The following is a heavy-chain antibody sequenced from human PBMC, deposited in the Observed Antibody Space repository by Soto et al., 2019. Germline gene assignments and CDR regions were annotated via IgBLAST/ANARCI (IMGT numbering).Heavy chain of an antibody. CDR3: ARARGYCRSTTCYLFDP. D-gene: IGHD2-2*01. CDR1: VGTFSSYA. J-gene: IGHJ5*02. Sequence: SVKVSCDASVGTFSSYATSWVRQAPGQGLEWMGGLIPIFGTANYAQKFQGRVTITADESTSTAYMELSSLRSEDTAVYYCARARGYCRSTTCYLFDPRGQGTLVTVSS. CDR2: LIPIFGTA. V-gene: IGHV1-69*13.